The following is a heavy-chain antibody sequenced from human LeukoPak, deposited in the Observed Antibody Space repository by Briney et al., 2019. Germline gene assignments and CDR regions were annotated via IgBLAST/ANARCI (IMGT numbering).Heavy chain of an antibody. CDR1: GGTFSSYA. Sequence: GASVKVSCKASGGTFSSYAISWVRQAPGQGLEWMGRIIPIFGIANYAQKFQGRVTITADKSMSTAYMELSSLRSEDTAVYYCARGLELRPYYYGMDVWGQGTTVTVSS. V-gene: IGHV1-69*04. D-gene: IGHD1-7*01. CDR2: IIPIFGIA. J-gene: IGHJ6*02. CDR3: ARGLELRPYYYGMDV.